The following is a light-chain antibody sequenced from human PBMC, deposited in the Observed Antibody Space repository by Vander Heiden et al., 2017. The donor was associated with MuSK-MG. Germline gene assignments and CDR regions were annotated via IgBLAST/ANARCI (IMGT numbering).Light chain of an antibody. Sequence: DIQMTQSPSSLSASVGDRVTITCRASQTISYYVSWYQQKPGKAPKLLIFAASNLQSGVPSRFSGSGTGTDFTLTVNRLQLEDFATYYCQQSDIVPWTFGQGTKVE. J-gene: IGKJ1*01. CDR3: QQSDIVPWT. CDR2: AAS. CDR1: QTISYY. V-gene: IGKV1-39*01.